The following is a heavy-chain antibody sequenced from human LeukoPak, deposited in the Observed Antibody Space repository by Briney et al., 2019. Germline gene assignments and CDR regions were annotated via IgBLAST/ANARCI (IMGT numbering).Heavy chain of an antibody. CDR1: GGSISSGGYY. D-gene: IGHD2-2*01. V-gene: IGHV4-30-2*01. J-gene: IGHJ3*02. CDR2: IYHNGNT. Sequence: PSETLSLTCTVSGGSISSGGYYWSWIRQPPGKGLEWIGSIYHNGNTYYNPSLKSRVTISLDRSKNQFSLMLTSVTAADTAMYYCARVPVVVVPPANSYAFDIWGQGTMVTVSS. CDR3: ARVPVVVVPPANSYAFDI.